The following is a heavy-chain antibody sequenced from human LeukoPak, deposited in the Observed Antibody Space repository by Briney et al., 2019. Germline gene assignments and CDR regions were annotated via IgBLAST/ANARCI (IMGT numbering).Heavy chain of an antibody. Sequence: PSETLSLTCTVSGGSISSSSYYWGWIRQPPGKGLEWIGSIYYSGSTYYNPSLKSRVTISVDTSKNQFSLKLSSVTAADTAVYYCARSTKPIAAPAYWFDPWGQGTLVTVSS. J-gene: IGHJ5*02. CDR1: GGSISSSSYY. CDR3: ARSTKPIAAPAYWFDP. D-gene: IGHD6-13*01. CDR2: IYYSGST. V-gene: IGHV4-39*01.